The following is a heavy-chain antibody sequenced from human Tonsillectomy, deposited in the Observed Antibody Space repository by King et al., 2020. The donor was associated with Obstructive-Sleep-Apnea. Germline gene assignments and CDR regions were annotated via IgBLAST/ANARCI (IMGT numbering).Heavy chain of an antibody. J-gene: IGHJ3*02. Sequence: VQLVESGGGLVQPGGSLRLSCAASGFTFSSYAMSWVRQAPGKGLEWVSAISGSGGSTYYADSVKGRFTISRDNSKNTLYLQMNSLRAEDTAVYYCAKVPPYNVNPLDAFDIWGQGTMVTVSS. CDR1: GFTFSSYA. CDR2: ISGSGGST. CDR3: AKVPPYNVNPLDAFDI. V-gene: IGHV3-23*04. D-gene: IGHD3-10*02.